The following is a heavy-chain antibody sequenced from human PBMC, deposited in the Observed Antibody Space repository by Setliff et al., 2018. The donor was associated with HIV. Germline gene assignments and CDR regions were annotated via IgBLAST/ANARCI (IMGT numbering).Heavy chain of an antibody. CDR1: GGSISNGGYY. CDR3: AALTTGYYFDY. Sequence: LSLTCHVSGGSISNGGYYWSWIRQHPGTGLEWIAYIYFSGSTYHNPSLKSRVTVSLDMSKNQFSLRLSSVTAADTAVYYCAALTTGYYFDYWGQGTLVTVSS. D-gene: IGHD4-17*01. V-gene: IGHV4-31*03. CDR2: IYFSGST. J-gene: IGHJ4*01.